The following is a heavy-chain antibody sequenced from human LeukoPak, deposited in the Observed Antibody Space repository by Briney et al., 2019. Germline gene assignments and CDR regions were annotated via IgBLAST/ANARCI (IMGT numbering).Heavy chain of an antibody. J-gene: IGHJ4*02. CDR1: GGSISSGGYS. CDR2: IDHSGST. Sequence: SQTLSLTCAVSGGSISSGGYSWSWIRQPPGKGLEGIGYIDHSGSTYYNPSLKSRVTISVDRSKNQFSLKLSSVTAADTAVYYCASVDTAMVNDYWGQGTLVTVSS. V-gene: IGHV4-30-2*01. CDR3: ASVDTAMVNDY. D-gene: IGHD5-18*01.